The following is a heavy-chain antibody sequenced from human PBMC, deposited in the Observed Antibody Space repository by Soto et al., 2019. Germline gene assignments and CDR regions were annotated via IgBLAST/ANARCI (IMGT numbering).Heavy chain of an antibody. J-gene: IGHJ6*02. CDR1: GYTFTGYY. CDR3: ARSNPHYYYSGMDV. Sequence: ASVKVSCKASGYTFTGYYMHWVRQAPGQGLEWMGWINPNSGGTNYAQKFQGRVTMTRDTSISSAYMELSRLRSDDTAVYYCARSNPHYYYSGMDVWGQGTTVTVYS. CDR2: INPNSGGT. V-gene: IGHV1-2*02.